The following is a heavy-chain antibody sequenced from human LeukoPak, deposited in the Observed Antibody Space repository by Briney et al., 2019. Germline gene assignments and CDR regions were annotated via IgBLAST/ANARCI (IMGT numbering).Heavy chain of an antibody. Sequence: SETLSLTCAVYGGSFSGYYWSWIRQPPGKGLEWIGEINHSGSTNYNPSLKSRVTISVDTSKNQFSLKLSSVTAADTAVYYCATQRQSYDSSGYYLDCWGQGTLVTVSS. CDR1: GGSFSGYY. D-gene: IGHD3-22*01. CDR3: ATQRQSYDSSGYYLDC. V-gene: IGHV4-34*01. CDR2: INHSGST. J-gene: IGHJ4*02.